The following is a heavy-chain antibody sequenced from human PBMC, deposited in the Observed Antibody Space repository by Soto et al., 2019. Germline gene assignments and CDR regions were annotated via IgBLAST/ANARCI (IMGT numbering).Heavy chain of an antibody. CDR3: ARGGMVIIPAATAFDY. Sequence: SETLSLTCSVSGGSISPYYWSWIRQPAGKGLEWIGRIYASGSTNYNPSLKSRVTMSVATSKNQFSLKLTSVTAADTATYYCARGGMVIIPAATAFDYWGQGTLVTVSS. CDR1: GGSISPYY. V-gene: IGHV4-4*07. CDR2: IYASGST. J-gene: IGHJ4*02. D-gene: IGHD2-2*01.